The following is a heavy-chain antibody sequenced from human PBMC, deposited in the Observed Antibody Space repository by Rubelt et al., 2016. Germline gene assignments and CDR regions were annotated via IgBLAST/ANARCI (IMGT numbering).Heavy chain of an antibody. CDR3: ASEDSSSRVGWFDP. CDR1: GYTFTAYY. D-gene: IGHD6-6*01. Sequence: QVQLVQSGSELKKPGASVKVSCKASGYTFTAYYIHWVRQAPGQGLEWMGRINCNNGGANYAQKFQGRVTMTRDTSITTTYMEMSSLRSDDTAVYYCASEDSSSRVGWFDPWGQGTLVTVSS. CDR2: INCNNGGA. V-gene: IGHV1-2*06. J-gene: IGHJ5*02.